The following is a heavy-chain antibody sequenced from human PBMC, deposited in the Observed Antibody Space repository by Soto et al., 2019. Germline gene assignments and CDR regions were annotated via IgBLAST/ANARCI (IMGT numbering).Heavy chain of an antibody. V-gene: IGHV1-2*02. J-gene: IGHJ6*02. D-gene: IGHD2-21*01. Sequence: GASVKVSCKASGYTCTGYYVHWVREAPGQGLEWMGWINPETGGTSYAQKFQGRVTLSRDTSINTAYLELSSLRFDDAAVYFCARERFQVISDGMDVWGQGTTVTVSS. CDR1: GYTCTGYY. CDR3: ARERFQVISDGMDV. CDR2: INPETGGT.